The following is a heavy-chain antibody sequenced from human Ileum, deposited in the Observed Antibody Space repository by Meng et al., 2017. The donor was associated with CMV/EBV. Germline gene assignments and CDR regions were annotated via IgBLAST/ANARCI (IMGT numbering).Heavy chain of an antibody. CDR3: ARGAGWFDP. D-gene: IGHD6-19*01. CDR1: GGPISSGIYY. Sequence: QLQLQESGLVLVKPSETLSLSCSVSGGPISSGIYYWGWIRQPPGKGLEWIGSIYSSGTTFHNSSLKSRVSISVDTSKNQFSLTLNSVTAADTAVYYCARGAGWFDPWGQGTLVTVSS. J-gene: IGHJ5*02. CDR2: IYSSGTT. V-gene: IGHV4-39*07.